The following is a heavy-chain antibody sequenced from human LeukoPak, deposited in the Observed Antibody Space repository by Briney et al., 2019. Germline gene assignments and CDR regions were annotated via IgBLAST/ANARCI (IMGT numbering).Heavy chain of an antibody. CDR1: GGSFSSHY. V-gene: IGHV4-59*11. Sequence: SETLSLTCTVSGGSFSSHYCSWIRQPPGKGLEWIGYIYHSGSTYYNPSLKSRVTISVDRSKNQFSLKLSSVTAADTAVYYCAREGGYSYGRFDYWGQGTLVTVSS. D-gene: IGHD5-18*01. CDR3: AREGGYSYGRFDY. CDR2: IYHSGST. J-gene: IGHJ4*02.